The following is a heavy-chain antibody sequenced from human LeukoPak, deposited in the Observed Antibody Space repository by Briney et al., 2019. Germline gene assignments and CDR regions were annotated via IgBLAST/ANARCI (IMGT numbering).Heavy chain of an antibody. J-gene: IGHJ6*03. CDR1: GFTFSSYS. CDR2: ISSSSSTT. Sequence: GGSLRLSCAASGFTFSSYSMNWVRQAPGKGLEWGSYISSSSSTTYYADSVKGRFTISRDNAKSSLYLQMNSLRAEDTAVYYCAGLSLPYYYYYMDVWGKGTTVTVSS. CDR3: AGLSLPYYYYYMDV. V-gene: IGHV3-48*04. D-gene: IGHD3-22*01.